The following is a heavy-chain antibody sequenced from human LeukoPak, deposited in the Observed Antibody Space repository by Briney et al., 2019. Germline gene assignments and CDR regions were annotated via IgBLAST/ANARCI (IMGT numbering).Heavy chain of an antibody. V-gene: IGHV4-61*09. D-gene: IGHD6-13*01. CDR1: GGSISSGNYY. CDR2: IYTRGST. J-gene: IGHJ5*02. Sequence: PSETLSLTCTVSGGSISSGNYYWSWIRQPAGKGLEWIGHIYTRGSTKYTPSLKSRVTMSVDTSKNQFSLKPSSVTAADTAVYYCARAYSSSWYFNWFDPWGQGTLVTASS. CDR3: ARAYSSSWYFNWFDP.